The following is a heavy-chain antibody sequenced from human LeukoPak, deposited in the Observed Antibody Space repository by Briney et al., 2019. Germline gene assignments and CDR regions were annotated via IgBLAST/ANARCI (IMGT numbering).Heavy chain of an antibody. J-gene: IGHJ4*02. V-gene: IGHV3-23*01. CDR1: GFTFSSFA. Sequence: GGSLRLSCAASGFTFSSFAMTWVRQAPGKGLEWVSGISGSGGSIYYADSVKGRFTISRDNSKNTLYLQMNSLRAEDTAVYFCAKCSHGTCYSSLDNWGQGTLVTVSS. D-gene: IGHD2-15*01. CDR2: ISGSGGSI. CDR3: AKCSHGTCYSSLDN.